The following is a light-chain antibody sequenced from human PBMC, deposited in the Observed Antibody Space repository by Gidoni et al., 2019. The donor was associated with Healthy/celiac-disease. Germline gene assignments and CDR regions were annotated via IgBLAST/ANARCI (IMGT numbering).Light chain of an antibody. J-gene: IGKJ2*01. CDR1: QSVSSSS. Sequence: EIVLTQSPGTLSLSPGARATLSCRASQSVSSSSVAWYQQRPGQAPRLLIYGASSRATGIPDRFSGSGSGTDFTLTISRLEPEDFAMYYCQQYGSSPPMYTFGQGTKLEIK. V-gene: IGKV3-20*01. CDR3: QQYGSSPPMYT. CDR2: GAS.